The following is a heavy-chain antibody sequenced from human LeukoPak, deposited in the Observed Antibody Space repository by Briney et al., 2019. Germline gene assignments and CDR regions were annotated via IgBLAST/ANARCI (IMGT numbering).Heavy chain of an antibody. CDR2: TYYMSKWYN. J-gene: IGHJ4*02. CDR1: GGSVSSGSYY. CDR3: TRGRNSAFDY. Sequence: SETLSLTCTVSGGSVSSGSYYWSWIRQSPSRGLEWLGRTYYMSKWYNDYAVSVKSRITINPDTSKNQFSLQLNSVTPEDTGVYYCTRGRNSAFDYWGQGTLVTVSS. D-gene: IGHD1-1*01. V-gene: IGHV6-1*01.